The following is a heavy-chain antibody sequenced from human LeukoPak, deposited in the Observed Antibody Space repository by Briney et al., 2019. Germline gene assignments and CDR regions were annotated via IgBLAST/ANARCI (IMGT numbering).Heavy chain of an antibody. CDR2: ISGSGGST. CDR1: GFTFSSYA. J-gene: IGHJ4*02. Sequence: GGSLRLSCAASGFTFSSYAMSWVRQAPGKGLEWVSAISGSGGSTYYADSVKGRLTISRDNSKNTLYLQMNSLRAEDTAVYYCAKTVAETTDYFDYWGQGTLVTVSS. V-gene: IGHV3-23*01. CDR3: AKTVAETTDYFDY. D-gene: IGHD6-19*01.